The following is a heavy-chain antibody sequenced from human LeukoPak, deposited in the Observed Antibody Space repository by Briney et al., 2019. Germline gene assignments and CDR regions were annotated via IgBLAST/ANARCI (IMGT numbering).Heavy chain of an antibody. CDR3: ARDPGLRYFDY. Sequence: GASVKVSCKASGYTFTSYYMHWVRQAPGQGLEWMGIINPSGGSTSYAQKFQGRVTMTSDTSTSTVYMELSSLRSEDTAVYYCARDPGLRYFDYWGQGTLVTVSS. D-gene: IGHD4-17*01. CDR2: INPSGGST. V-gene: IGHV1-46*01. J-gene: IGHJ4*02. CDR1: GYTFTSYY.